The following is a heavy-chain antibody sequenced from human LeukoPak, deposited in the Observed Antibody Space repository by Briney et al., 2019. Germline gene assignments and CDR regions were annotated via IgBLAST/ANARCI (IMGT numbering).Heavy chain of an antibody. Sequence: GASVKVSCKASGGTFSSYAISWVRQAPGQGLEWMGGIIPIFGTANYAQKLQGRVTMTTDTSTSTAYMELRSLRSDDTAVYYCARGGYYDSPETDYWGQGTLVTVSS. CDR2: IIPIFGTA. J-gene: IGHJ4*02. CDR1: GGTFSSYA. V-gene: IGHV1-69*05. D-gene: IGHD3-22*01. CDR3: ARGGYYDSPETDY.